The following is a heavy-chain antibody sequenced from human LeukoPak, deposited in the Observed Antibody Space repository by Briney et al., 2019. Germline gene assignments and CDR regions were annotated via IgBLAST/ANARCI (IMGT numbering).Heavy chain of an antibody. Sequence: GGSLRLSCAASGFTFSSSWMYWVRQAPGKGLVWVSRINSDESITTYADSVKGRFTISRDNAKNTLYLQMNSLRAEDTAVYYCARGLVPGFLDYWGLGTPVTVSS. D-gene: IGHD4-11*01. CDR3: ARGLVPGFLDY. J-gene: IGHJ4*02. V-gene: IGHV3-74*01. CDR1: GFTFSSSW. CDR2: INSDESIT.